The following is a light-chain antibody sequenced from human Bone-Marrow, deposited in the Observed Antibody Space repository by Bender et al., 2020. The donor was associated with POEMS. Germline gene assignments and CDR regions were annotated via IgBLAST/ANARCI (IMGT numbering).Light chain of an antibody. CDR3: SSYSSSNTFVV. CDR1: SSDVGSYNL. Sequence: QSALTQPASVSGSPGQSITISCTGTSSDVGSYNLVSWYHQHPGQVPKLMIYEVNKRPSGVSNRFSGSKSGNTASLTISELQTEDEADYYCSSYSSSNTFVVFGGGTKVTVL. J-gene: IGLJ2*01. CDR2: EVN. V-gene: IGLV2-23*02.